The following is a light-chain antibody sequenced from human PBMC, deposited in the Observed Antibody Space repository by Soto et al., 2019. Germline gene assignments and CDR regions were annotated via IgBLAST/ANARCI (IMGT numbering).Light chain of an antibody. CDR1: QNINFY. J-gene: IGKJ2*01. CDR2: AAS. Sequence: DIQMAQSPSSLSASIGDKITITCRASQNINFYLNWYQHKPGKAPKVLIYAASSLQSEVPSRFNGSGFGADVTLTISSLQPEDFATYYCQQSSSTPRTFGQGTKLEI. V-gene: IGKV1-39*01. CDR3: QQSSSTPRT.